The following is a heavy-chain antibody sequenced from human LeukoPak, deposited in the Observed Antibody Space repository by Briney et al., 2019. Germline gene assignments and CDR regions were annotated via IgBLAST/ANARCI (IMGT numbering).Heavy chain of an antibody. CDR3: ARDFDYGDSAYCFDY. CDR2: IYSGGST. D-gene: IGHD4-17*01. CDR1: GFTVSSNY. V-gene: IGHV3-66*02. J-gene: IGHJ4*02. Sequence: GGSLRLSCAASGFTVSSNYMSWVRQAPGKGLEWVSVIYSGGSTYYADSVKGRFTISRDNSKNTLYLQMNSLRAEDTAVYYCARDFDYGDSAYCFDYWGQGTLVTVSS.